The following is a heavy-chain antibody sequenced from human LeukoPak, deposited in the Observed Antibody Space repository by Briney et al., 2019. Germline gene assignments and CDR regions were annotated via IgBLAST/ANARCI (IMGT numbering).Heavy chain of an antibody. V-gene: IGHV4-59*01. CDR2: IYYSGST. CDR1: GGSISSYY. D-gene: IGHD4-17*01. Sequence: PSETLSLTCTVSGGSISSYYWSWIRQPPGKGLEWIGNIYYSGSTNYNPSLKSRVTISVDTSKNQFSLKVSSVTAADTAVYYCARYGYYGMDVWGQGTTVTVSS. CDR3: ARYGYYGMDV. J-gene: IGHJ6*02.